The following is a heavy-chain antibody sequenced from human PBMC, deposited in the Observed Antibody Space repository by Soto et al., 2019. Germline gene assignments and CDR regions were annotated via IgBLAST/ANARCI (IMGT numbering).Heavy chain of an antibody. CDR2: ISSSGAII. CDR3: VREDCRTASCPVGFFEY. J-gene: IGHJ4*02. CDR1: GFTFSGSE. V-gene: IGHV3-48*03. D-gene: IGHD2-2*01. Sequence: GGSLRLSCAASGFTFSGSEMNWVRQSPGKGLEWVSYISSSGAIIFYADSVRGRFTISRDNAKNSPFLQMDSLRAEDTAIYYCVREDCRTASCPVGFFEYWGQGSLVTASS.